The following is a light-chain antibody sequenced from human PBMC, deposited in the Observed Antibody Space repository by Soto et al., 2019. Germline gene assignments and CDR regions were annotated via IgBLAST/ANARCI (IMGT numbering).Light chain of an antibody. CDR2: GAS. V-gene: IGKV3-20*01. CDR1: QSVSSGY. J-gene: IGKJ1*01. Sequence: VLTQSPGTLSLSPGERATLSCRASQSVSSGYLGWYQQKPGQAPRLLIYGASSRATGIPDRFSGSGSGTDFTLTISSLEPEDFAVYFCQQYTYSPWTFGQGTKVEIK. CDR3: QQYTYSPWT.